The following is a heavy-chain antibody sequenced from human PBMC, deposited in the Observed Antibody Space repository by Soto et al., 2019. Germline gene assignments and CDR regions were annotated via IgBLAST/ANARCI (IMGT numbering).Heavy chain of an antibody. J-gene: IGHJ4*02. CDR2: ISYDGGNE. Sequence: QVQLVESGGGVVQPGRSLRLSCAASGFTFSNYALYWVRQAPGKGLEWVAVISYDGGNEYYADSVKGRFSISRDNSKNTMYLQMNSLRPEDTAVYYCARGYYYDSSGGYWGQGTQVTVS. D-gene: IGHD3-22*01. V-gene: IGHV3-30-3*01. CDR3: ARGYYYDSSGGY. CDR1: GFTFSNYA.